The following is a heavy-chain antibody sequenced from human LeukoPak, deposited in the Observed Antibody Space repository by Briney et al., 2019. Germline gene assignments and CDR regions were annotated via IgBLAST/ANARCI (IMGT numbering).Heavy chain of an antibody. CDR3: ARVSGDFWSGYLDY. V-gene: IGHV4-59*06. J-gene: IGHJ4*02. CDR1: GGSINTYY. CDR2: IYYSGST. Sequence: ASETLSLTCTVSGGSINTYYWSWIRQHPGKGLEWIGYIYYSGSTYYNPSLKSRVTISVDTSKNQFSLKLSSVTAADTAVYYCARVSGDFWSGYLDYWGQGTLVTVSS. D-gene: IGHD3-3*01.